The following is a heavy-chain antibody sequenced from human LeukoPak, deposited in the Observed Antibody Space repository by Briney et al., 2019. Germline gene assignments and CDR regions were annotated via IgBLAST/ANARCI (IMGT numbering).Heavy chain of an antibody. V-gene: IGHV3-15*01. CDR2: IKSKTDGGTT. Sequence: GGSLRLSCAASGFTFSNAWMSWVRQAPGKGLEWVGRIKSKTDGGTTDYAAPVKGRFTISRDDSKNTLYLQMNSLKTEDTAVYYCTTAHQDYDFWSGPDAFDIWGQGTMVTVSS. D-gene: IGHD3-3*01. J-gene: IGHJ3*02. CDR3: TTAHQDYDFWSGPDAFDI. CDR1: GFTFSNAW.